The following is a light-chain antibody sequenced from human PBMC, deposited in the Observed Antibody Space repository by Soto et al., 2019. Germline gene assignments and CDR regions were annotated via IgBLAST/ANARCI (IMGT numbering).Light chain of an antibody. Sequence: QSVLTQPRSVSGSPGQSVTISCTGTSSDVGGYNYVSWYQQHPGKAPKLIIYDVNRRPSGVPDRFSGSKFGNTASLTISWLQAEDEADYYCCSYAGSYTYVFGTGTKLTVL. CDR3: CSYAGSYTYV. J-gene: IGLJ1*01. CDR2: DVN. CDR1: SSDVGGYNY. V-gene: IGLV2-11*01.